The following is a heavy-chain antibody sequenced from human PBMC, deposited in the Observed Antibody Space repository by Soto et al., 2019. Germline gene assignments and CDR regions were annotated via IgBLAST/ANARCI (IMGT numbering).Heavy chain of an antibody. CDR1: GGSFSGYY. CDR2: INHSGST. D-gene: IGHD3-22*01. J-gene: IGHJ4*02. CDR3: ARGSNNDYYDSSGYYHY. V-gene: IGHV4-34*01. Sequence: SETLSLTCAVYGGSFSGYYWSWLRQPPGKGLEWIGEINHSGSTNYNPSLKSRVTISVDTSKNQFSLKLSSVTAADTAVYYCARGSNNDYYDSSGYYHYWGQGTLVTVSS.